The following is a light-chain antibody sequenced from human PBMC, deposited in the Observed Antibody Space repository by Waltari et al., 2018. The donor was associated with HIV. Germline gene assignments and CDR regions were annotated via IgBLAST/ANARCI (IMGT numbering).Light chain of an antibody. J-gene: IGKJ2*01. CDR2: WAS. Sequence: DIVVAQSPDSLAVSLGERAAINCTFSQSILYNSNNKNHLAWYQQKPGQAPRLLIYWASTREAVVPDRFSGSGSDTDFPLTINSLQVEDEAVYYCQQYFSSPSTFGQGTKLQIK. CDR3: QQYFSSPST. V-gene: IGKV4-1*01. CDR1: QSILYNSNNKNH.